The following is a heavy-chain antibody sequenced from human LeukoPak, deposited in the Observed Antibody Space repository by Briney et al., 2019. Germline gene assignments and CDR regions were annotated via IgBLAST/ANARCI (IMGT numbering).Heavy chain of an antibody. Sequence: GGSLRLSCAASGFTFSSYGMHWVRQAPGKGLEWVAVISYDGSNKYYADSVKGRFTISRDNSKNTLYLQMNSLRAEDTAVYYCAEEGLGYSSDYFDYWGQGTLVTVSS. V-gene: IGHV3-30*18. CDR2: ISYDGSNK. D-gene: IGHD2-15*01. CDR1: GFTFSSYG. J-gene: IGHJ4*02. CDR3: AEEGLGYSSDYFDY.